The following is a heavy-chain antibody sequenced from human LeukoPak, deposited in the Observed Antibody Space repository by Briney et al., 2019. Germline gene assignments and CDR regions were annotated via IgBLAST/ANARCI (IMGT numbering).Heavy chain of an antibody. Sequence: PGGSLRLSCAASGFTFDDYAMSWVRQVPGKGLEWVSGINWNGGNTGYADSVKGRFTISRDNAKNSLYLQMNSLRAEDTALYYCARAYSGYENYYYFYYMDVWGKGTTVTVSS. CDR1: GFTFDDYA. D-gene: IGHD5-12*01. V-gene: IGHV3-20*04. J-gene: IGHJ6*03. CDR3: ARAYSGYENYYYFYYMDV. CDR2: INWNGGNT.